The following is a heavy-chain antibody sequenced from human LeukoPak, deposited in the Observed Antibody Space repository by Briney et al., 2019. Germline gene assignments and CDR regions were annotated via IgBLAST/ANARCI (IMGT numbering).Heavy chain of an antibody. CDR1: GGSVSSSIYY. CDR2: IYYSGST. V-gene: IGHV4-39*01. Sequence: KPSEALSLTCTVSGGSVSSSIYYWGWIRQPPGKGLEWIGCIYYSGSTSYNPSLKRRVTLSVDTSQNQFSLKLTCVSPADLVVFYRASRNDILTGYVFDFRGQGTLVTVSS. J-gene: IGHJ4*02. D-gene: IGHD3-9*01. CDR3: ASRNDILTGYVFDF.